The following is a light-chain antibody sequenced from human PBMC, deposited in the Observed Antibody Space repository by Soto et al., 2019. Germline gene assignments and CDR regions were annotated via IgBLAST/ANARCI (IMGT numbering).Light chain of an antibody. V-gene: IGKV3-15*01. CDR3: NQYNNWPRT. J-gene: IGKJ1*01. CDR1: QSVNRN. CDR2: GAS. Sequence: EIVMTQSPATLSVSPGGRATLSCRASQSVNRNLGWYQQKPGQAPRLLIYGASTRATGIPARFSGTGSGTEFTLTISSLQSEDFAVYYCNQYNNWPRTFGQGTKV.